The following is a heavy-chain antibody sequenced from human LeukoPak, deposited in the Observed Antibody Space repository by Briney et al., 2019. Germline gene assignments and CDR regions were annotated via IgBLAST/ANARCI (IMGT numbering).Heavy chain of an antibody. Sequence: SETLSLTCTVFGGSISSGDYYWGWIRQPPGKGLEWIGYIYYSGSTYYNPSLKSRVTISVDTSKNQFSLKLSSVTAADTAVYYCARGGYCSGGSCNWFDPWGQGTLVTVSS. CDR2: IYYSGST. V-gene: IGHV4-30-4*01. CDR1: GGSISSGDYY. CDR3: ARGGYCSGGSCNWFDP. D-gene: IGHD2-15*01. J-gene: IGHJ5*02.